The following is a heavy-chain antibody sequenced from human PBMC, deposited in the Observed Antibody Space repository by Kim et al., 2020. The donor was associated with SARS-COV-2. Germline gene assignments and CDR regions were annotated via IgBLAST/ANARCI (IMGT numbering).Heavy chain of an antibody. CDR2: IYYSGST. D-gene: IGHD6-13*01. J-gene: IGHJ3*02. CDR3: ARPFAAASYAFDI. V-gene: IGHV4-39*01. Sequence: SETLSLTCTVSGGSISSSSYYWGWIRQPPGKGLEWIGSIYYSGSTYYNSSLKSRVTISVDTSKNQFSLKLSSVTAADTAVYYCARPFAAASYAFDIWGQGTMVTVSS. CDR1: GGSISSSSYY.